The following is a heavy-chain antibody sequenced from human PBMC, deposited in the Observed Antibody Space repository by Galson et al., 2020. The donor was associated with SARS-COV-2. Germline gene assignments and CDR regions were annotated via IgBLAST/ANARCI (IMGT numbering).Heavy chain of an antibody. CDR3: ARGYSSSWYANYYYYGMDV. Sequence: SETLSLTCTVSGGSISSSSYYWGWIRQPPGKGLEWIGSIYYSGSTYYNPSLKSRVTISVDTSKNQFSLKLSSVTAADTAVYYCARGYSSSWYANYYYYGMDVWGQGTTVTVSS. CDR2: IYYSGST. D-gene: IGHD6-13*01. J-gene: IGHJ6*02. V-gene: IGHV4-39*01. CDR1: GGSISSSSYY.